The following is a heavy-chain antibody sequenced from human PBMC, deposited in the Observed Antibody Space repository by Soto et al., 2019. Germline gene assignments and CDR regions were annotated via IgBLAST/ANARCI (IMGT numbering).Heavy chain of an antibody. V-gene: IGHV3-30-3*01. CDR2: ISYDGSNK. D-gene: IGHD3-3*01. Sequence: PGGSLRLSCAASGFTFSSYAMHWVRQSRGKGLEWVAVISYDGSNKYDADSVKGRFTISRDNSKNTLYLQMNSRRGEDTAVYYCARGMEVFEVAISTTYGMDVWGQGTTVTVSS. CDR3: ARGMEVFEVAISTTYGMDV. CDR1: GFTFSSYA. J-gene: IGHJ6*02.